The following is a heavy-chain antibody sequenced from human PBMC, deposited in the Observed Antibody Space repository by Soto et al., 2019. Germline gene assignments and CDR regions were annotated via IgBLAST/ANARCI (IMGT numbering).Heavy chain of an antibody. V-gene: IGHV3-73*01. CDR1: GFSFSGSA. D-gene: IGHD3-16*01. CDR3: TATAYTLNIDY. CDR2: IRSKGNNYAT. J-gene: IGHJ4*02. Sequence: EVQLVESGGGLVQPGGSLKLSCAASGFSFSGSAMHWVRQASGKGLEWVGRIRSKGNNYATAYAASVQGRFTISRDDSKNTAYLQMNSLKTEATAVYYCTATAYTLNIDYWGQGSLVTVSS.